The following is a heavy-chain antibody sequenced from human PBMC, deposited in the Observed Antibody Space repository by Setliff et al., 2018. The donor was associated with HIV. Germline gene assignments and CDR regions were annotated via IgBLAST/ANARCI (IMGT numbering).Heavy chain of an antibody. Sequence: GASVKVSCKASGGTFSTYAISWVRQAPGQGLEWMGGIIPRVGTVNYAQKFQGRVTITADESTSTASMDLSSLRSGDTAVYYCASRHIGYTSGNYYSQDSYYMDVWGKGTTVTVSS. J-gene: IGHJ6*03. V-gene: IGHV1-69*13. CDR2: IIPRVGTV. CDR3: ASRHIGYTSGNYYSQDSYYMDV. CDR1: GGTFSTYA. D-gene: IGHD3-10*01.